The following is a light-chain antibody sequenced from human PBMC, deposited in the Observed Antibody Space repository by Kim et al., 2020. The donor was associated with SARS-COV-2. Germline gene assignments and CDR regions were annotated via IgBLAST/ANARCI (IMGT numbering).Light chain of an antibody. CDR2: YDS. V-gene: IGLV3-21*04. CDR1: NIGSKS. CDR3: QVWDSSSDHWV. Sequence: SYELTQPPSVSVAPGKTARITCGGNNIGSKSVHCYQQKPGQAPVLVIYYDSDRPSGIPERFSGSNSGNTATLTISRVEAGDEADYYCQVWDSSSDHWVFG. J-gene: IGLJ3*02.